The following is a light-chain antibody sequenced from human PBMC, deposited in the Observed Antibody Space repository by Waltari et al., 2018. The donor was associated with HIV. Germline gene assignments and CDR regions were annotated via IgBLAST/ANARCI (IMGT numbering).Light chain of an antibody. V-gene: IGKV3-15*01. CDR2: GSS. J-gene: IGKJ3*01. CDR3: QQYNSWPLT. CDR1: QNVITN. Sequence: ETVITQSPGALSVSPGERVTFPCRASQNVITNLAWYQQKPCQPPRLLIYGSSARATDGPARFSGSGSGTEFNLSIAALRSEDLAVYFCQQYNSWPLTFGPGSKVNIK.